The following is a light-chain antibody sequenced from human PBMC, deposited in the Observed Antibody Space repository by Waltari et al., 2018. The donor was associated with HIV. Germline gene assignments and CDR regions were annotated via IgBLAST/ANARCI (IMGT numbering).Light chain of an antibody. CDR1: SSNIGSNA. J-gene: IGLJ1*01. Sequence: QSVLTQPPSASGTPGQRVTISCSGSSSNIGSNAVNWYQQLPGTAPKLLIYSNNQRPSCVPDRFSGSKSGTSASLAISGLQSDDEADYYCAAWDDSLNDSYVFGPGTKVTVL. V-gene: IGLV1-44*01. CDR3: AAWDDSLNDSYV. CDR2: SNN.